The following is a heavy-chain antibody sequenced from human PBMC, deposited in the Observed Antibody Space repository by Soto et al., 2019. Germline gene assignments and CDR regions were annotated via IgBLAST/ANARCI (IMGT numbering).Heavy chain of an antibody. V-gene: IGHV1-69*12. CDR1: GGTFSSYA. CDR2: IIPIFGTA. J-gene: IGHJ6*02. D-gene: IGHD3-3*01. Sequence: QVQLVQSGAEVKKPGSSVKVSCKASGGTFSSYAISWLRQAPGQGLEWMGGIIPIFGTANYAQKFQDRVRITADESTSKDYMKLSSLRYEDTAVYYCARVTISDYYYSGMDVWGQGTTVTVSS. CDR3: ARVTISDYYYSGMDV.